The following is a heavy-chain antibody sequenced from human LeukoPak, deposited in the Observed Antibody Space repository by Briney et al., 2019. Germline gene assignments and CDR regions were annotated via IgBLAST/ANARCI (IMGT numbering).Heavy chain of an antibody. D-gene: IGHD3-10*01. CDR3: ARVGQWFGELLAFDY. CDR2: ISSSSSYI. CDR1: GFTFSSYS. Sequence: GGSLRLSYAASGFTFSSYSMNWVRQAPGKGLEWVSSISSSSSYIYYADSVKGRFTISRDNAKNSLYLQMNSLRAEDTAVYYCARVGQWFGELLAFDYWGQGTLVTVSS. V-gene: IGHV3-21*01. J-gene: IGHJ4*02.